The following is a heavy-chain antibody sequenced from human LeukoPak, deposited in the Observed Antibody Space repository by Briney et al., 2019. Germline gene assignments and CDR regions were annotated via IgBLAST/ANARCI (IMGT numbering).Heavy chain of an antibody. CDR2: INSDGSST. V-gene: IGHV3-74*01. CDR3: ARVTHDYGDY. CDR1: GFTFSSYW. J-gene: IGHJ4*02. Sequence: GGSLRLSCAASGFTFSSYWMHWVRQAPGKGLVWVSRINSDGSSTSYADSVKGRFTISRDNSKNTLYLQMGSLRAEDMAVYYCARVTHDYGDYWGQGTLVTVSS.